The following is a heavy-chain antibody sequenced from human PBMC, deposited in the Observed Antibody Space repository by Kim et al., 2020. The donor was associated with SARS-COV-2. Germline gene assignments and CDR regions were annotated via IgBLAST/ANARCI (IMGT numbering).Heavy chain of an antibody. Sequence: GGSLRLSCAASGFTFSSYGMHWVRQAPGKGLEWVAVISYDGSNKYYADSVKGRFTISRDNSKNTLYLQMNSLRAEDTAVYYCAKGGWGYYYDSSGYHDYWGQGTLVTVSS. J-gene: IGHJ4*02. V-gene: IGHV3-30*18. CDR3: AKGGWGYYYDSSGYHDY. CDR1: GFTFSSYG. D-gene: IGHD3-22*01. CDR2: ISYDGSNK.